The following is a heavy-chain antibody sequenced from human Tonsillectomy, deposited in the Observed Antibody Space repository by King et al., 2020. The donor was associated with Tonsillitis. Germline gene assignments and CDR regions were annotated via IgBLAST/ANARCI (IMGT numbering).Heavy chain of an antibody. Sequence: QLVQSGGGLVQPGGSLRLSCAASGFPFSSSAMSWVRQDPGKGLDGVSASSGSGGYTSYADSVKGRFTISRDNSKNTLYLQMNSLRAEDTAVYYCAKGITYSDYWGQGTLVTVSS. J-gene: IGHJ4*02. CDR3: AKGITYSDY. V-gene: IGHV3-23*04. D-gene: IGHD1-14*01. CDR1: GFPFSSSA. CDR2: SSGSGGYT.